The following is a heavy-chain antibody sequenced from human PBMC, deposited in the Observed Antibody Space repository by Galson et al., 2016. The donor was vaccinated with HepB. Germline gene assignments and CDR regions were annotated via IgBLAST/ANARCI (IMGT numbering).Heavy chain of an antibody. CDR2: IFYNGRT. CDR3: AREFSHDNPAWGSYGMDV. J-gene: IGHJ6*02. Sequence: SETLSLTCNVSGGSVSGPSYYWSWIRQPPGQGLEYIGHIFYNGRTTYNPSLKSRITISLDTSKNQFSLNLNSVTAADTALYYCAREFSHDNPAWGSYGMDVWGRGTPVTVSS. V-gene: IGHV4-61*01. CDR1: GGSVSGPSYY. D-gene: IGHD3-16*01.